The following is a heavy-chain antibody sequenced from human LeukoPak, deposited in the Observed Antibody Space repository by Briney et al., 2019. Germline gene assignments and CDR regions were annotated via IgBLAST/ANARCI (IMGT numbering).Heavy chain of an antibody. D-gene: IGHD3-22*01. CDR1: GYTFTGYY. V-gene: IGHV1-2*02. J-gene: IGHJ3*02. CDR2: INPNSGGT. Sequence: ASVKVSCKASGYTFTGYYMHWVRQAPGQGLEWMGWINPNSGGTNYAQKFQGRVTMTRDTSISTACMELSRLRSDDTAVYYCARDLATSFKSVLYYYDSSGYYPGAFDIWGQGTMVTVSS. CDR3: ARDLATSFKSVLYYYDSSGYYPGAFDI.